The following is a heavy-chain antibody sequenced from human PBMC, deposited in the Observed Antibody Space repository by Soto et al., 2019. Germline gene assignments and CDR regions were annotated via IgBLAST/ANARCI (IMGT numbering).Heavy chain of an antibody. CDR3: AREGSGTYGGAFDV. D-gene: IGHD6-19*01. CDR1: GGNFRSYG. Sequence: QVQLVQSGAEVKKSGSSVKVSCEASGGNFRSYGMSWVRQAPGQGLEWMGGILPILGTTSYAPKFQDRVTITADEKTGTTYMELTGLRFEDTAVYYCAREGSGTYGGAFDVWGQGTMVTVIS. CDR2: ILPILGTT. J-gene: IGHJ3*01. V-gene: IGHV1-69*01.